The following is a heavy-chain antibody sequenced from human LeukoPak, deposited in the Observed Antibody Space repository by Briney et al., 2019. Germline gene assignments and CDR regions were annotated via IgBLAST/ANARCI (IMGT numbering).Heavy chain of an antibody. CDR3: ARDRGYSSSWYRPDYFDY. Sequence: ASVKVSCKASGYTFTGYYMHWVRQAPGQGLEWMGWINPNSGGTNYAQKFQGRVTMTRDTSISTAYMELSRLRSDDTAVYYCARDRGYSSSWYRPDYFDYWGQGTLVTVSS. CDR2: INPNSGGT. D-gene: IGHD6-13*01. V-gene: IGHV1-2*02. J-gene: IGHJ4*02. CDR1: GYTFTGYY.